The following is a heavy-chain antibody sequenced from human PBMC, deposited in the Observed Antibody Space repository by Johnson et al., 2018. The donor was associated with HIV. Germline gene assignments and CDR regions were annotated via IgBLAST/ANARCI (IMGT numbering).Heavy chain of an antibody. V-gene: IGHV3-30-3*01. CDR3: ARTSSGSRNALDI. D-gene: IGHD3-10*01. CDR2: ISYDGSNK. J-gene: IGHJ3*02. Sequence: QVQLVESGGGVVQPGRSLRLSCAASGFTFSSYAMHWVRQAPGKGLEWVAVISYDGSNKYYSDSVKGRFTISRDNANNSLHLQMNRLRAEDTAVYYCARTSSGSRNALDIWGLGTMVTVSS. CDR1: GFTFSSYA.